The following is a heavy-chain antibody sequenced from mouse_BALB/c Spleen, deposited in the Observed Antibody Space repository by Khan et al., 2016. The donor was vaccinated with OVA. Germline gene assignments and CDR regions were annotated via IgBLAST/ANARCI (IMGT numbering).Heavy chain of an antibody. Sequence: QVQLQQSGAELANPGASVKMSCKASGYTFTSYWMHWVKQRPGQGLEWIGYINPRTGYTEYNQKFKDKATLTTDKSSSTAYMQLSSLTSADSAVYDSTRKDLFSIFIYWGQGTLVTVSA. D-gene: IGHD2-10*02. V-gene: IGHV1-7*01. J-gene: IGHJ3*01. CDR3: TRKDLFSIFIY. CDR1: GYTFTSYW. CDR2: INPRTGYT.